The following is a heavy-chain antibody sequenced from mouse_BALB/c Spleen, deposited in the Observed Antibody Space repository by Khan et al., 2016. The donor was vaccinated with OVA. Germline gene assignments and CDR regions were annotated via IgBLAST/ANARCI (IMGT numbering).Heavy chain of an antibody. CDR3: GGKNCYDYAMDY. J-gene: IGHJ4*01. D-gene: IGHD1-1*01. V-gene: IGHV3-2*02. CDR1: GYSITSGYA. Sequence: EVQLQESGPGLVKPSQSLSLTCTVTGYSITSGYAWNWIRQFPGNKLEWMGYISYSGSTSYNPSLRSRISITRDTSKNQFFLQLNSVTTEDTASDCCGGKNCYDYAMDYWGQGTSVTVSS. CDR2: ISYSGST.